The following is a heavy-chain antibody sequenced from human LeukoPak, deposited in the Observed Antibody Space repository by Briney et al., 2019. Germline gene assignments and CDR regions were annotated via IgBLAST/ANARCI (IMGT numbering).Heavy chain of an antibody. CDR2: ISYSGST. D-gene: IGHD5-24*01. Sequence: TSETLPLTCSVSSGSISSVSYYWTWIRQHPGKGLEWIGYISYSGSTYYNPSLKTRLTISVDTSKNQFSLKLSSVTAADTAFYYCARSDMATVFDYWGRGTLVTVSS. V-gene: IGHV4-31*02. CDR1: SGSISSVSYY. CDR3: ARSDMATVFDY. J-gene: IGHJ4*02.